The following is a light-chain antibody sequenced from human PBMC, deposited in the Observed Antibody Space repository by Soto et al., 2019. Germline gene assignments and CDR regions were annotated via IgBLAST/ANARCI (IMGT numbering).Light chain of an antibody. CDR3: SSYTTTTTVI. CDR1: SSDVGAYNY. J-gene: IGLJ2*01. CDR2: DVS. V-gene: IGLV2-14*03. Sequence: QSVLTQPASVSGSPGQSITISCTGTSSDVGAYNYVSWYQQYPGKAPKLIIYDVSNRPSGVSNRFSASKSGNTASLTISGLLAEDEADYYCSSYTTTTTVIFGGGTKLTVL.